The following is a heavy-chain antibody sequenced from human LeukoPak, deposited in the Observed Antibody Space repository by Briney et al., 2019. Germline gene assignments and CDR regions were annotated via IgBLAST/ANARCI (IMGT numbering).Heavy chain of an antibody. CDR2: VRYVGGTK. V-gene: IGHV3-30*02. Sequence: PVGSLRLSCAVSGFTLSRYGMHWVRQAPGKGLEWVAFVRYVGGTKYSADSVKGQFTFSRDKSKNTLYLQMNSLRAEDAAVYYCAKDHYDSSGYYEKYFDDWGEGTLVSVCS. CDR3: AKDHYDSSGYYEKYFDD. CDR1: GFTLSRYG. J-gene: IGHJ4*02. D-gene: IGHD3-22*01.